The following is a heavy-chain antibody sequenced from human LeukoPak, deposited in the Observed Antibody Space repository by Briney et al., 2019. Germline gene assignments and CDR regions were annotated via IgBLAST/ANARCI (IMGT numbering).Heavy chain of an antibody. CDR3: ARSPSRGSSGSPVYFDY. CDR2: ISGSGGST. J-gene: IGHJ4*02. Sequence: PGGSLRLSCAASGFTFSSYAMSWVRQAPGKGLEWVSAISGSGGSTYYADSVKGRFTISRDNSKNTLYLQMNSLRAEDTAVYYCARSPSRGSSGSPVYFDYWGQGTLVTVSS. V-gene: IGHV3-23*01. D-gene: IGHD3-22*01. CDR1: GFTFSSYA.